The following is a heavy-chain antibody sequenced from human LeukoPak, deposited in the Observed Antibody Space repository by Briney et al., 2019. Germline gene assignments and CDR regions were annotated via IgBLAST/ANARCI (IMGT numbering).Heavy chain of an antibody. CDR1: GGSISSYY. Sequence: SETLSLTCTVSGGSISSYYWSWIRQPPGKGLEWIGYIYYSGSANYNPSLKSRVTISVDTSKNQFSLKLSSVTAADTAVYYCASLYSSSWYLRPFDYWGQGTLVTVSS. CDR3: ASLYSSSWYLRPFDY. J-gene: IGHJ4*02. V-gene: IGHV4-59*08. D-gene: IGHD6-13*01. CDR2: IYYSGSA.